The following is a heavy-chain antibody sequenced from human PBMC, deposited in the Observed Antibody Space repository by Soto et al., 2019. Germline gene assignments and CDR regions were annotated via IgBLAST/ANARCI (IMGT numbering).Heavy chain of an antibody. CDR3: ARSSIAADRGYGMDV. V-gene: IGHV4-59*01. CDR2: IYYSGST. D-gene: IGHD6-6*01. J-gene: IGHJ6*02. Sequence: SETLSLTCTVSGGSISSYYWSWIRQPPGKGLEWIGYIYYSGSTNYNPSLMSRVTISVDTSKNQFSLKLSSVTAADTAVYYCARSSIAADRGYGMDVWGQGTTVTAP. CDR1: GGSISSYY.